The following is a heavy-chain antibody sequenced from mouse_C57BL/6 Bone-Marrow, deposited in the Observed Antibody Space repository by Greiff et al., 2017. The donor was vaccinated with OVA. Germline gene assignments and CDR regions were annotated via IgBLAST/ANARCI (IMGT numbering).Heavy chain of an antibody. D-gene: IGHD1-1*01. Sequence: EVMLVESVAELVRPGASVKLSCTASGFNIKNTYIHWVKQRPEQGLEWIGRIDPANGNTKYAPKFQGKATITADTSSNTAYLQLSSLTSEDTAIYYCARSRYYGSSYVRYFDVWGTGTTVTVSS. V-gene: IGHV14-3*01. CDR2: IDPANGNT. CDR1: GFNIKNTY. CDR3: ARSRYYGSSYVRYFDV. J-gene: IGHJ1*03.